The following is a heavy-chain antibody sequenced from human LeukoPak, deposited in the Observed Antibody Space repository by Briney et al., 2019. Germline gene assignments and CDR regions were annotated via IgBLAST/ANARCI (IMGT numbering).Heavy chain of an antibody. CDR3: AREGGITGTTFDYYYYMDV. CDR2: ISSSSSTI. J-gene: IGHJ6*03. V-gene: IGHV3-48*04. CDR1: GFIFSSYA. Sequence: GGSLRLSCATSGFIFSSYAMNWVRQAPGKGLEWVAYISSSSSTIYYADSVKGRFTISRDNAKNSLYLQMNSLRAEDTAVYYCAREGGITGTTFDYYYYMDVWGKGTTVTVSS. D-gene: IGHD1-7*01.